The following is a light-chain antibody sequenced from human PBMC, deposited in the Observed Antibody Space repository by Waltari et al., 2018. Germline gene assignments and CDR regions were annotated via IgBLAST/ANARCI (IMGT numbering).Light chain of an antibody. CDR2: DVS. CDR1: SSDIGGYNF. Sequence: QSALTQPPSASGSPGQSVTISCTGTSSDIGGYNFVSWYQHHPGRAPKLMIYDVSKRPSGVPDRFSGSKFGNTASLTVSGLQAEDEADYYCSSYAGSNNILFGGGTKLTVL. J-gene: IGLJ2*01. V-gene: IGLV2-8*01. CDR3: SSYAGSNNIL.